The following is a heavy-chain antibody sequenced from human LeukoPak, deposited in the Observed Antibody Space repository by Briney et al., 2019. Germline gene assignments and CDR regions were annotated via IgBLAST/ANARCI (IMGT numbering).Heavy chain of an antibody. CDR1: GYTFTSYG. V-gene: IGHV1-18*01. CDR3: ARLSGWYPKVEFYYFDY. Sequence: ASVKVSCKASGYTFTSYGISRVRQAPGQGLEWMGWISAYNGNTNYAQKLQGRVTMTTDTSTSTAYMELRSLRSDDTAVYYCARLSGWYPKVEFYYFDYWGQGTLVTVSS. CDR2: ISAYNGNT. J-gene: IGHJ4*02. D-gene: IGHD6-19*01.